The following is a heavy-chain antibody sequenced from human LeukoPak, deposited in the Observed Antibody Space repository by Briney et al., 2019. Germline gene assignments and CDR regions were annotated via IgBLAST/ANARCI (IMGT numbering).Heavy chain of an antibody. Sequence: PSETLSLTCTVSGGSISSSSYYWGWIRQPPGKGLEWIGSIYYSGSTYYNPSLKSRVTISVDTSKNQFSLKLSSVTAADTAVYYCARLGYDYVWGSYRPGYFDYWGQGTLVTVSS. CDR1: GGSISSSSYY. CDR2: IYYSGST. CDR3: ARLGYDYVWGSYRPGYFDY. V-gene: IGHV4-39*07. D-gene: IGHD3-16*02. J-gene: IGHJ4*02.